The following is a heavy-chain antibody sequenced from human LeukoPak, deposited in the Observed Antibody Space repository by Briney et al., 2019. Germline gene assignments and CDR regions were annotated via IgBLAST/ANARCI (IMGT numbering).Heavy chain of an antibody. J-gene: IGHJ4*02. V-gene: IGHV3-53*01. D-gene: IGHD3-22*01. CDR3: ARAGYYDSSGYYYEYDY. Sequence: PGGSLRLSCAASGFTVSSNYMSCVRQAPGKGLEWDSVIYSGGSTYYADSVKGRFTISRDNSKNTLYLQMNSLRAEDTAVYYCARAGYYDSSGYYYEYDYWGQGTLVTVSS. CDR1: GFTVSSNY. CDR2: IYSGGST.